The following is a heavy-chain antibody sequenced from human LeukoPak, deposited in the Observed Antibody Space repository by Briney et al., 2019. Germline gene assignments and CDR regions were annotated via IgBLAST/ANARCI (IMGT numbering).Heavy chain of an antibody. D-gene: IGHD6-13*01. CDR1: GGSINIGTYY. Sequence: SQTLSLTCTVSGGSINIGTYYWSWIRQPAGKGLEWIGLIYTSGSTNYNPSLKSRVIISVDTSKNQFSLKLTSVTAADTAVYYCARWTIAADDYYYMDVWGKGTTVTISS. CDR3: ARWTIAADDYYYMDV. CDR2: IYTSGST. J-gene: IGHJ6*03. V-gene: IGHV4-61*02.